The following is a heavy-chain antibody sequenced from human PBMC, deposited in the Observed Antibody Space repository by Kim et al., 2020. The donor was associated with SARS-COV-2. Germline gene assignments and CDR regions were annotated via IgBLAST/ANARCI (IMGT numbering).Heavy chain of an antibody. V-gene: IGHV4-39*01. D-gene: IGHD6-19*01. Sequence: PALKRRVPISVDTSRNQFSLKLGSVTAADTAVYYCARQGNVRPSAWYFDYWGQGTLVTVSS. CDR3: ARQGNVRPSAWYFDY. J-gene: IGHJ4*02.